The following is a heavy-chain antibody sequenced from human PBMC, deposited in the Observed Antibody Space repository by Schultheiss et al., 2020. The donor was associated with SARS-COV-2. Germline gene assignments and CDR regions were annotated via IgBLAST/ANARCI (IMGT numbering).Heavy chain of an antibody. V-gene: IGHV4-59*12. D-gene: IGHD2-2*01. Sequence: ESLKISCAASGFTFSDYYMSWIRQPPGKGLEWIGYIFYSGSTNYNPSLKSRVTISVDTSKNQFSLKLSSVTAADTAVYYCARAGYCSSTSCDHYYYYYMDVWGKGTTVTVSS. CDR1: GFTFSDYY. J-gene: IGHJ6*03. CDR2: IFYSGST. CDR3: ARAGYCSSTSCDHYYYYYMDV.